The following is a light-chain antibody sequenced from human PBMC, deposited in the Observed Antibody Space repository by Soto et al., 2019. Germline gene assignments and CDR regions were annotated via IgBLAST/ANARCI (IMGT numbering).Light chain of an antibody. Sequence: EIVMTQSPATLSVSPGERATLSCRASQSVSSNLAWYQQKYGQAPRLLIYSASTRATGIPARFSGSGSRTEFTLTISSLRSEDSAIYYCQQYFEWPPMTFGQGTKVEI. CDR1: QSVSSN. CDR2: SAS. CDR3: QQYFEWPPMT. J-gene: IGKJ1*01. V-gene: IGKV3-15*01.